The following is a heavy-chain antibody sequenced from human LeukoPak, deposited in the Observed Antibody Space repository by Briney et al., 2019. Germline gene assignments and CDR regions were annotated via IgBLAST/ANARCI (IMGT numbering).Heavy chain of an antibody. CDR1: GFTFSSYA. V-gene: IGHV3-23*01. J-gene: IGHJ4*02. CDR3: AKVAYYYDSSGYCYGYYFDY. D-gene: IGHD3-22*01. Sequence: PGGSLRLSCAASGFTFSSYATSWVRQAPGKGLEWVSAISGSGGSTYYADSVKGRFTISRDNSKITLYLQMNSLRAEDTAVYYCAKVAYYYDSSGYCYGYYFDYWGQGTLVTVSS. CDR2: ISGSGGST.